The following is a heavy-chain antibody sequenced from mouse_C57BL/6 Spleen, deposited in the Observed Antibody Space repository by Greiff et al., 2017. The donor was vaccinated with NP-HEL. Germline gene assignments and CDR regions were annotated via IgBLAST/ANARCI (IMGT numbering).Heavy chain of an antibody. CDR2: ISYDGSN. Sequence: VQLKESGPGLVKPSQSLSLTCSVTGYSITSGYYWNWIRQFPGNKLEWMAYISYDGSNNYNPPLKNRISITRDTSKNQFFLKLNSVTTEDTATYYCARVGSSYEYFDVWGTGTTVTVSS. CDR1: GYSITSGYY. V-gene: IGHV3-6*01. CDR3: ARVGSSYEYFDV. D-gene: IGHD1-1*01. J-gene: IGHJ1*03.